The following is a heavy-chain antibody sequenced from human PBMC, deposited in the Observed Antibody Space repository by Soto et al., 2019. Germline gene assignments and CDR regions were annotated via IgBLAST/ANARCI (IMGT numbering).Heavy chain of an antibody. CDR2: ITWHSDGM. V-gene: IGHV3-9*01. J-gene: IGHJ6*03. CDR3: AKEDSGFSGYMDV. Sequence: EVQLVETGGGLVQPGRSLRLSCIASGFNFNDHGMHWVRQAPGKGLEWVSGITWHSDGMGYEDSVKGRFTISRDNAKNSLYLQMNSLRVEDTALYYCAKEDSGFSGYMDVWGKGTTVTVSS. CDR1: GFNFNDHG. D-gene: IGHD3-10*01.